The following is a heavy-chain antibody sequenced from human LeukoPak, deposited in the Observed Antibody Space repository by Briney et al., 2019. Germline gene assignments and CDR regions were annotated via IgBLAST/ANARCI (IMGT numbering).Heavy chain of an antibody. CDR3: ARDNCSSTSCYGYYYYYYMDV. Sequence: SETLSLTCTVSGGSISSYYWSWIRQPPGKGLEWIGYIYYSGSTNYNPSLKSRVTISVDTSKIQFSLKLSSVTAADTAVYYCARDNCSSTSCYGYYYYYYMDVWGKGTTVTVSS. CDR2: IYYSGST. V-gene: IGHV4-59*01. CDR1: GGSISSYY. D-gene: IGHD2-2*01. J-gene: IGHJ6*03.